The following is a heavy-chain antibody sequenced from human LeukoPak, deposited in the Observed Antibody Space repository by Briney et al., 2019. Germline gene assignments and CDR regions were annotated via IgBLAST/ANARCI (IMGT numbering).Heavy chain of an antibody. Sequence: GGSLRLSCAASGFTFSSYAMSWVRQAPGKGLEWVSAISGSGGSTYYADSVKGRFTISRDNSKNTLYLQMNSLRAEDTAVYYCAKDLGCSSTSCYTGKRVNYFDYWGQGTLVTVSS. CDR1: GFTFSSYA. V-gene: IGHV3-23*01. D-gene: IGHD2-2*02. CDR2: ISGSGGST. J-gene: IGHJ4*02. CDR3: AKDLGCSSTSCYTGKRVNYFDY.